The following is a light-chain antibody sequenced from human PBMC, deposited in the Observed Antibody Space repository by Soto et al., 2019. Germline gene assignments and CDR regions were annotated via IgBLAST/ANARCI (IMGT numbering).Light chain of an antibody. Sequence: QAVVTQPPSVSAAPGQKVTISCSGSSSNIGNNYVSWYQQIPGTAPKLLIYDNNKRPSGIPDRFSGSKSGTSATLGITGLQTGDEADYYCGTWDSSLSAGLFGGGTKLTVL. V-gene: IGLV1-51*01. CDR2: DNN. J-gene: IGLJ2*01. CDR1: SSNIGNNY. CDR3: GTWDSSLSAGL.